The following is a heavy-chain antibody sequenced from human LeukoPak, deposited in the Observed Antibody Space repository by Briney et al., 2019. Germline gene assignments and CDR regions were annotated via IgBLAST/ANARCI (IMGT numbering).Heavy chain of an antibody. CDR2: INNGGVNT. J-gene: IGHJ4*02. V-gene: IGHV3-23*01. D-gene: IGHD4-17*01. CDR3: AKHTTVIRGTFDY. CDR1: GFTFSNYA. Sequence: GGSLRLSCAASGFTFSNYAMSWVRQAPGKGLEWVSAINNGGVNTYFADSVKGRFTISRDNSKNTLYLQMNSLRAEDTAVYFCAKHTTVIRGTFDYWGQGTLVTVSS.